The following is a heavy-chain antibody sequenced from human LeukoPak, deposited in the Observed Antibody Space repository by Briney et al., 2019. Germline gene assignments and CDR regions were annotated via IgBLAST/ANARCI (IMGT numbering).Heavy chain of an antibody. CDR1: GFTFNNYA. Sequence: GGSLRLSCAASGFTFNNYAMSWVRQAPGKGLDWVSAIVSGGGRTYYADSVKGRFTISRDSSKDTLYLQMNSLRAEDTAVYYXXTRYGDHQGRFDYWGQGTLVTVSS. CDR2: IVSGGGRT. CDR3: XTRYGDHQGRFDY. D-gene: IGHD4-17*01. V-gene: IGHV3-23*01. J-gene: IGHJ4*02.